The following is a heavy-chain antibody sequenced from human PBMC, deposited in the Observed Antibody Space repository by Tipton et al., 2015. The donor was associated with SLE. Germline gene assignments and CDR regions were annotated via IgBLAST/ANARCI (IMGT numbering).Heavy chain of an antibody. Sequence: SLRLSCAASGFSFNTHAMSWVRQAPGKGLEWVSLVYVAGSTTDYADSVKGRFTISRDNSKNTLYLQMNSLRAEDTAVYYCAKNQGSRRGFDYWGQGTLVAVSS. D-gene: IGHD3-10*01. V-gene: IGHV3-23*03. CDR1: GFSFNTHA. J-gene: IGHJ4*02. CDR3: AKNQGSRRGFDY. CDR2: VYVAGSTT.